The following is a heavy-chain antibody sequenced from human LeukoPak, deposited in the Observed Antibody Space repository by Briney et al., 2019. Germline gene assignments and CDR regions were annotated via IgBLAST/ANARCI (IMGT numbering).Heavy chain of an antibody. CDR2: INLSGST. Sequence: SETLSLTCAVYGGSLSGYYWSWIRQPPAKGLEWIGEINLSGSTNHNPPLQSRVTISVDTSKNQFSLKLSSVTAADTAVYYCARAPPRITIFGVGDWYFDLWGRGTLVTVSS. V-gene: IGHV4-34*01. CDR1: GGSLSGYY. J-gene: IGHJ2*01. D-gene: IGHD3-3*01. CDR3: ARAPPRITIFGVGDWYFDL.